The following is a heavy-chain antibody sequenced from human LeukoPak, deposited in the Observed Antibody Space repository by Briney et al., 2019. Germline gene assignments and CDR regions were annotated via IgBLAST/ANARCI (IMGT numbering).Heavy chain of an antibody. CDR1: GFTFSNAW. CDR2: IKSKTDGGTT. D-gene: IGHD3-10*01. Sequence: PGGSLRLSCAASGFTFSNAWISWVRQAPGKGLEWVGRIKSKTDGGTTDYAAAVKGRFTISRDDSKNTLYLQMNSLKTEATAVYYCTTETGPVAGFGDYWGEGTLVTVSS. CDR3: TTETGPVAGFGDY. J-gene: IGHJ4*02. V-gene: IGHV3-15*01.